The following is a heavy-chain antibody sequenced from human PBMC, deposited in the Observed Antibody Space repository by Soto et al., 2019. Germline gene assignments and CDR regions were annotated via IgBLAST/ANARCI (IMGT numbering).Heavy chain of an antibody. V-gene: IGHV3-30-3*01. CDR2: ISYDGSNK. D-gene: IGHD5-18*01. CDR1: GFTFSSYA. CDR3: AREFYPGGEGYSYGYFDY. J-gene: IGHJ4*02. Sequence: GGSLRLSCAASGFTFSSYAMHWVRQAPGKGLEWVAVISYDGSNKYYADSVKGRFTISRDNSKNTLYLQMNSLRAEDTAVYYCAREFYPGGEGYSYGYFDYWGQGTLVTVSS.